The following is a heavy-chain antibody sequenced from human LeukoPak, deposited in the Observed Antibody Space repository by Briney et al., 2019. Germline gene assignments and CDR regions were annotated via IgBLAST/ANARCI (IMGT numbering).Heavy chain of an antibody. D-gene: IGHD3-22*01. V-gene: IGHV1-8*01. CDR2: XXPNSCNT. J-gene: IGHJ4*02. CDR1: GYTFTSYD. CDR3: ARVMGDSSGYYSNNFDY. Sequence: ASVKVSCKASGYTFTSYDLNWVRQATGQGLAWXXXXXPNSCNTGYAQKFQGRVTMTRNTSRSTAYMELSSLRSADTAVYYCARVMGDSSGYYSNNFDYWGQGTLVTVSS.